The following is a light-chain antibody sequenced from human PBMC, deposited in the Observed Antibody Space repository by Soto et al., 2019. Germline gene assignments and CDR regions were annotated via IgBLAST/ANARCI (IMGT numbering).Light chain of an antibody. J-gene: IGKJ3*01. Sequence: EVVLTQSPGTLSLSPGERATLSCRASRTVDGNYLAWPHQKPGQAPRLLIHSASTRAPGIPDRFSASGAGTDFTLTISRLEPEDSAVYYCQQYSASPRTFGPGTKVDSK. V-gene: IGKV3-20*01. CDR1: RTVDGNY. CDR3: QQYSASPRT. CDR2: SAS.